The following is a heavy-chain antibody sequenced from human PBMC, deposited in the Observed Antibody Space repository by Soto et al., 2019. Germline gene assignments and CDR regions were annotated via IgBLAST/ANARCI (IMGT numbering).Heavy chain of an antibody. D-gene: IGHD5-12*01. Sequence: QVQLQESGPGLVKPSGTLSLTCAVSGGSISSSNWWSWVRQPPGKGLEWIGEIYHSGSTNYNPSPKSXDTXSXGKSKTQFSLQLSSVTAADTAVYYCARNEGGYGFDYWGQGTLVTVSS. CDR3: ARNEGGYGFDY. J-gene: IGHJ4*02. V-gene: IGHV4-4*02. CDR1: GGSISSSNW. CDR2: IYHSGST.